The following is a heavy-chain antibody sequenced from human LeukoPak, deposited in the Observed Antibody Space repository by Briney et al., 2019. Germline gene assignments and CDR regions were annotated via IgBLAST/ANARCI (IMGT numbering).Heavy chain of an antibody. CDR1: GYTFTSYG. J-gene: IGHJ5*02. CDR2: ISAYNGNT. V-gene: IGHV1-18*01. CDR3: ARDFRDCSSTSCHPWFDP. D-gene: IGHD2-2*01. Sequence: ASVKVSCKASGYTFTSYGFSWVRQAPGQGLEWMGWISAYNGNTMYAQKLQGRVTMTTDTSTSTAYMELRSLRSDDTAPYYCARDFRDCSSTSCHPWFDPWGQGTLVTVSS.